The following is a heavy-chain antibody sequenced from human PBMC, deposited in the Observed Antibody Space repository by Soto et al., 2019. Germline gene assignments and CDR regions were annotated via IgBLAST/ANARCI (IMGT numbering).Heavy chain of an antibody. D-gene: IGHD2-8*01. J-gene: IGHJ6*02. CDR3: ARGHSTDCSNGVCSFFYNHEMDV. V-gene: IGHV1-2*04. CDR2: INPKSGGT. CDR1: GYTFTDHY. Sequence: ASVKVSCKDSGYTFTDHYMYWMRQAPGQGPEWMGWINPKSGGTSTAQKFQGWVTMTRDRSISTVYMELTRLRSDDTAVYFCARGHSTDCSNGVCSFFYNHEMDVWGQGTTVTVSS.